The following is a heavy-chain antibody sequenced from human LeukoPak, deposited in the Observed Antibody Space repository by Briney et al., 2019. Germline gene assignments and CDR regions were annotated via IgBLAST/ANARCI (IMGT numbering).Heavy chain of an antibody. J-gene: IGHJ6*02. Sequence: GGSLRLSCAASGFTFSSYAMHWVRQAPGKGLEWVAVISYDGSNKYYADSVKGRFTISRDNSENTLYLQMNSLRAEDTAVYYCAREQNFLARGSYSYYYYGMDVWGQGTTVTVS. V-gene: IGHV3-30-3*01. CDR2: ISYDGSNK. CDR3: AREQNFLARGSYSYYYYGMDV. D-gene: IGHD1-26*01. CDR1: GFTFSSYA.